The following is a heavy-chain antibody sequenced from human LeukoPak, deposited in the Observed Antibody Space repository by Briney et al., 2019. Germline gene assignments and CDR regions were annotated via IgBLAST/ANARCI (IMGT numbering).Heavy chain of an antibody. CDR3: ARRYCSGGSCYMRGYYGMDV. D-gene: IGHD2-15*01. V-gene: IGHV4-34*01. J-gene: IGHJ6*04. CDR2: ISHSGST. Sequence: SETLSLTCAVSNGSFSAYYWSWIRQSPGKVLQWIGEISHSGSTNYNPSLKLRVSISLDTSKNQFSLRLSSVSAADTAVYFCARRYCSGGSCYMRGYYGMDVWATGTTVIVSS. CDR1: NGSFSAYY.